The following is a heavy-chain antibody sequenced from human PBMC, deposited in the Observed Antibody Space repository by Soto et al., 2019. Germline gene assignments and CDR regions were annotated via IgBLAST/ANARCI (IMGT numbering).Heavy chain of an antibody. D-gene: IGHD6-19*01. CDR2: IYPGDSDT. CDR1: GYSFTSYW. CDR3: ARLVAVAGTGNWFDP. J-gene: IGHJ5*02. V-gene: IGHV5-51*01. Sequence: GESLKISCKGSGYSFTSYWIGWVRQMPGKGLEWMGIIYPGDSDTRYSPSFQGQVTISADKSISTAYLQWSSLKASDTAMYYCARLVAVAGTGNWFDPWGQGTLVTVS.